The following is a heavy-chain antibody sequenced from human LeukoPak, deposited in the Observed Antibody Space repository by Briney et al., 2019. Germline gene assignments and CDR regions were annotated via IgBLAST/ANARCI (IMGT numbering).Heavy chain of an antibody. CDR1: GYTFSGTSWY. Sequence: ASVKVSCKASGYTFSGTSWYLYWLRQAPGQGLECMGWIYPYTGATHYAQKFQGRVAMTRDTSISTAYMELSRPRPDDTAVYYCARDGPAQMVDFDYWGQGTLVTVSS. D-gene: IGHD3-10*01. CDR3: ARDGPAQMVDFDY. J-gene: IGHJ4*02. CDR2: IYPYTGAT. V-gene: IGHV1-2*02.